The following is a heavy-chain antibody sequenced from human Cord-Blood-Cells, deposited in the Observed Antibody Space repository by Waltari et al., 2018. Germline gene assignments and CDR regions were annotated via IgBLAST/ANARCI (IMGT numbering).Heavy chain of an antibody. V-gene: IGHV4-34*01. CDR1: GGSFSGYY. CDR3: ARRGGGSYLDY. Sequence: QVQLQQWGAGLLKPSETLSLTCAVYGGSFSGYYWSWIRQPPGKGLEWIGEINHSGSTNYNPSLKSRVTISVDTSKNQFSLKLSSVTAADTAVYYCARRGGGSYLDYWGQGTLVTVSS. D-gene: IGHD1-26*01. CDR2: INHSGST. J-gene: IGHJ4*02.